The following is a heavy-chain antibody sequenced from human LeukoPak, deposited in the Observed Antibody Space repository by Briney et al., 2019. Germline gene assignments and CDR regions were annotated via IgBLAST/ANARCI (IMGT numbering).Heavy chain of an antibody. D-gene: IGHD2-15*01. CDR1: GGSISSYY. CDR2: ISGSGGST. Sequence: ETLSLTCTVSGGSISSYYWSWVPQAPGKGLEWASAISGSGGSTYYADSVKGRFTISRDNSKNTLYLQMNSLRAEDTAVYYCANEPSGRDYWGQGTLVTVSS. CDR3: ANEPSGRDY. V-gene: IGHV3-23*01. J-gene: IGHJ4*02.